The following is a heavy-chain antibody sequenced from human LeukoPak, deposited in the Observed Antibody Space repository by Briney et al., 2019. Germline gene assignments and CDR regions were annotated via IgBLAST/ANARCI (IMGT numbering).Heavy chain of an antibody. CDR2: VNPHTGTV. V-gene: IGHV1-2*02. J-gene: IGHJ4*02. D-gene: IGHD3-10*01. CDR3: ARSLYYYGSGEDC. Sequence: GASVNVSCKASGYSFTGYYIHWVRQAPGQGLEWMGWVNPHTGTVRYAQKFQGRVTMTRDTSMNSAYMELTYLTSDDTAMYYCARSLYYYGSGEDCWGQGTLVTVSS. CDR1: GYSFTGYY.